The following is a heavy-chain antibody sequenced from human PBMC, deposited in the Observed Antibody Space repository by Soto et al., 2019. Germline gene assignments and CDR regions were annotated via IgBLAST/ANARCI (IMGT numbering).Heavy chain of an antibody. Sequence: LSLSCAGSGFTLSDHYIDGVRQAPGKGLEWVSPISGSGSCTYYADSVKGRFTISSDNAKNSLYLQMNSLRAEDTAVYYCARVSGSSQFDYWGQAILVTVSS. CDR2: ISGSGSCT. J-gene: IGHJ4*02. D-gene: IGHD6-13*01. CDR3: ARVSGSSQFDY. CDR1: GFTLSDHY. V-gene: IGHV3-11*04.